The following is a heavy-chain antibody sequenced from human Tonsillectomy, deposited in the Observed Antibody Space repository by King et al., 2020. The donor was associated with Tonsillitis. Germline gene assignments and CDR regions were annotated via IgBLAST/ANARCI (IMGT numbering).Heavy chain of an antibody. CDR2: IWYDGSNK. Sequence: VQLVESGGGVVQPGRSLRLSCAASGFTFSSYGMHLVRQAPGKGLEWVAVIWYDGSNKYYADSVKGRFTISRDNSKNTLYLQMNSLRAEDTAVYYCARTYYYDSSGFVPGYWGQGTLVTVSS. V-gene: IGHV3-33*01. CDR3: ARTYYYDSSGFVPGY. CDR1: GFTFSSYG. D-gene: IGHD3-22*01. J-gene: IGHJ4*02.